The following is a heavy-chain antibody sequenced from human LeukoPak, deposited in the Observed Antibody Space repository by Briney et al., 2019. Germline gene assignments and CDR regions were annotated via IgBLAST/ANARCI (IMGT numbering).Heavy chain of an antibody. J-gene: IGHJ4*02. V-gene: IGHV4-30-2*01. CDR3: ARDRFAGGLRYCDY. Sequence: SETLSLTCAVSGGSISSGGYSWSWIRQPPGKGLEWIGYIYHSGSTYYNPSLKSRVTISVDRSKNQFSLKLSSVTAADTAVYYCARDRFAGGLRYCDYWGQGTLVTVSS. CDR1: GGSISSGGYS. D-gene: IGHD3-10*01. CDR2: IYHSGST.